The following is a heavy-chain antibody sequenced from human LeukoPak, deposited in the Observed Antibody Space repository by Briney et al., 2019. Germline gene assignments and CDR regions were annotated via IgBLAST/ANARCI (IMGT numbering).Heavy chain of an antibody. CDR3: ARGLYCSSTSCYGGWFDP. CDR1: GGSFSGYY. J-gene: IGHJ5*02. CDR2: INHSGST. V-gene: IGHV4-34*01. D-gene: IGHD2-2*01. Sequence: PSETLSLTCAVYGGSFSGYYWSWIRQPPGKGLEWIGEINHSGSTNYDPSLKSRVTISVDTSKNQFSLKLSSVTAADTAVYYCARGLYCSSTSCYGGWFDPWGQGTLVTVSS.